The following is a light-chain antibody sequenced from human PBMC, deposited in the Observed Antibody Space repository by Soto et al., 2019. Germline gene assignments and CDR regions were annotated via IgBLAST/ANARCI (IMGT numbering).Light chain of an antibody. CDR1: QSVGTY. V-gene: IGKV3-11*01. CDR3: QQRTIWPLT. Sequence: EIVLTQSPGTLSLSPGERATLSCRASQSVGTYLAWYQQKPGQAPRLLIYDAANRATGIPARFSGRGSGTDFTLTIVSLEPEDSAVYYCQQRTIWPLTFGGGTKVDI. J-gene: IGKJ4*01. CDR2: DAA.